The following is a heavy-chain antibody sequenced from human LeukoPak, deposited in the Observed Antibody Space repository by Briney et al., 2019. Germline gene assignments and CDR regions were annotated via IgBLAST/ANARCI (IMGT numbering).Heavy chain of an antibody. CDR1: GFTFSGYG. J-gene: IGHJ6*03. CDR3: ARVSFCSTSSCYRYMDV. V-gene: IGHV3-69-1*01. CDR2: ITSGVNI. D-gene: IGHD2-2*01. Sequence: GGSLRLSCGGSGFTFSGYGVNWVRQAPGKGLEWVSYITSGVNIYYADSVKGRFTISRDNAENSTYLQMNSLRAEDTAVYYCARVSFCSTSSCYRYMDVWGKGTTVTVSS.